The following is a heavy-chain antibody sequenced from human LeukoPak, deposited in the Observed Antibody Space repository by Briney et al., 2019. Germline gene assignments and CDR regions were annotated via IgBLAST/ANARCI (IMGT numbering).Heavy chain of an antibody. D-gene: IGHD3-16*02. J-gene: IGHJ4*02. V-gene: IGHV3-33*06. CDR3: AKEYDYVWGSYRYTLGY. Sequence: PGGSLRLSCAASGFTFSSYGMHWVRQAPGKGLEWVAVIWYDGSNKYYADSVKGRFTISRDNSKNTLYLQMNSLRAEDTAVYYCAKEYDYVWGSYRYTLGYWGQGTLVTVSS. CDR1: GFTFSSYG. CDR2: IWYDGSNK.